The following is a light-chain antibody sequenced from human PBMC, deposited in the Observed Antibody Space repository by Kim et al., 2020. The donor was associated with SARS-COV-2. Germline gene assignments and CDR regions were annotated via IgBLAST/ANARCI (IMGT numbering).Light chain of an antibody. CDR1: SSDIGAYHY. CDR2: DVT. V-gene: IGLV2-11*03. CDR3: CSYTGRNTLL. Sequence: PSLTIPCTGTSSDIGAYHYVSWYHQHPGKAPNLMFYDVTKRPSGVPDRFSGSKSGNTASLTISGLQAEDAADYYCCSYTGRNTLLFGGGTQLTAL. J-gene: IGLJ3*02.